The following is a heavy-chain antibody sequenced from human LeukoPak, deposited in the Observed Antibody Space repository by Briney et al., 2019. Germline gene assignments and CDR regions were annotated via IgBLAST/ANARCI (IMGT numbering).Heavy chain of an antibody. J-gene: IGHJ3*02. CDR3: ARGRGGHDGAFDI. CDR2: IFYSGTS. D-gene: IGHD5-24*01. CDR1: GGSFSGYC. V-gene: IGHV4-59*01. Sequence: SETLSLTCAVFGGSFSGYCWNWIRQPPGKGLERIGYIFYSGTSNYNPSLKSRVTTSVDTSKNQVSLKLSSVTAADTAVYYCARGRGGHDGAFDIWGQGTMVTASS.